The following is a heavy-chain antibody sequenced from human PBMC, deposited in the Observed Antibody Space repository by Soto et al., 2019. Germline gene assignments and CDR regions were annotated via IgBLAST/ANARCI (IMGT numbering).Heavy chain of an antibody. J-gene: IGHJ4*02. D-gene: IGHD6-13*01. Sequence: SETLSLTCTVSGDSSRSGDYYWSWIRKPPGKGLEWIGCIYYSGNTYYNSSLKSRVTISVDSAKNTMYLQVHSLRAEDTAVYYCAREIATTGLYYFDYWGQGTLVTVSS. V-gene: IGHV4-30-4*01. CDR1: GDSSRSGDYY. CDR3: AREIATTGLYYFDY. CDR2: IYYSGNT.